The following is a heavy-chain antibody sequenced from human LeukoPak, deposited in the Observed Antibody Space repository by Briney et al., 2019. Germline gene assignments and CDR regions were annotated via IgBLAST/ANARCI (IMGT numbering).Heavy chain of an antibody. V-gene: IGHV4-39*07. J-gene: IGHJ4*02. Sequence: SETLSLTCTVSGGSISSSSYYWGWIRQPPGKGLEWIGEINHSGSTNYNPSLKSRVTISVDTSKNQFSLKLSSVTAADTAVYYCAVTSLWFGEGYWGQGTLVTVSS. D-gene: IGHD3-10*01. CDR3: AVTSLWFGEGY. CDR2: INHSGST. CDR1: GGSISSSSYY.